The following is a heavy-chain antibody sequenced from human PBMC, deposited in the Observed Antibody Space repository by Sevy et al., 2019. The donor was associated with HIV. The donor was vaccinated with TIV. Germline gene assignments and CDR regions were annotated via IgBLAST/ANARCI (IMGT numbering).Heavy chain of an antibody. J-gene: IGHJ4*02. CDR3: AHLPHYYSNYYFYY. CDR1: GFSLTTTGEG. D-gene: IGHD3-10*01. CDR2: IYWDDDK. Sequence: SGPTLVKPTQTLTLTCTFSGFSLTTTGEGVGWIRQPPGKALEYLAVIYWDDDKRYSPSLRSRLTITKDTSKNQVVLSMANVDPVDTATYYCAHLPHYYSNYYFYYWGQGTLVTVSS. V-gene: IGHV2-5*02.